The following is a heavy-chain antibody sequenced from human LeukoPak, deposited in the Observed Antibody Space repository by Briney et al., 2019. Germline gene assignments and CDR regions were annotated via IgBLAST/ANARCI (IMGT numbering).Heavy chain of an antibody. J-gene: IGHJ3*02. CDR3: ARESRYGDYVGAFDI. CDR1: GFIFNNYG. CDR2: IWYDGSNK. Sequence: PGGSLRLSCAASGFIFNNYGMYWVRQAPGKGLEWVAVIWYDGSNKYYADSVKGRFTITRDSSKNTLYLQMNSLRAEDTAVYYCARESRYGDYVGAFDIWGQGTMVTVSS. D-gene: IGHD4-17*01. V-gene: IGHV3-33*07.